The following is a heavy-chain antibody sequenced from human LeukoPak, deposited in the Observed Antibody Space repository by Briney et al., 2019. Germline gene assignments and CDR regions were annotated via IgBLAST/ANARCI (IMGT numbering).Heavy chain of an antibody. D-gene: IGHD2-2*01. CDR3: ARGTPARYQLPNYPFDP. V-gene: IGHV1-8*01. CDR2: MNPNSGNT. CDR1: GYTFTSYD. Sequence: GASVKVSCKASGYTFTSYDINWVRQATGQGLEWMGWMNPNSGNTGYAQKFQGRVTMTRNTSISTAYMELSSLRSEDTAVYYCARGTPARYQLPNYPFDPWGQGTLVTVSS. J-gene: IGHJ5*02.